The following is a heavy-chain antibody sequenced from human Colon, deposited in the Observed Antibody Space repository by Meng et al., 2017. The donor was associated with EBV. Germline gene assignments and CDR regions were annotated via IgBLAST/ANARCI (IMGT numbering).Heavy chain of an antibody. CDR2: IYHSGST. CDR3: ARGGYYSFDY. J-gene: IGHJ4*02. V-gene: IGHV4-4*02. CDR1: GGSISSVYW. Sequence: QVPLKESGPGRVKPSETLSLTCAVSGGSISSVYWWTWVRQSPGKGLEWIGEIYHSGSTNYNPSLKSRVTISVDKSKNQFSLKLTSVTAADTAVYYCARGGYYSFDYWGQRTLVTVSS. D-gene: IGHD5-18*01.